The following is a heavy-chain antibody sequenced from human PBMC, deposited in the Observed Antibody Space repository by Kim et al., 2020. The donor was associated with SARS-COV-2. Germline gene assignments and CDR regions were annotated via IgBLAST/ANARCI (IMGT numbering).Heavy chain of an antibody. V-gene: IGHV1-18*01. J-gene: IGHJ4*02. CDR3: ARDRSYGDDTLDY. D-gene: IGHD4-17*01. Sequence: NYAQNLQGRVTLTTDTSTSTAFLELRSLRSDDTAVYFCARDRSYGDDTLDYWGQGTLVTVSS.